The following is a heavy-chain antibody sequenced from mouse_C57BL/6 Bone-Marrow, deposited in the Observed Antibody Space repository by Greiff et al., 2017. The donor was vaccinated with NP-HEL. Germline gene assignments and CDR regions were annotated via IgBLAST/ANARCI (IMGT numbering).Heavy chain of an antibody. J-gene: IGHJ4*01. V-gene: IGHV1-50*01. CDR3: ARWEY. CDR2: IDPSDSYT. Sequence: QVQLKQPGAELVKPGASVKLSCKASGYTFTSYWMQWVKQRPGQGLEWIGEIDPSDSYTNYNQKFKGKATLTVDTSSSTAYMQLSSLTSEDSAVYYCARWEYWGQGTSVTVSS. CDR1: GYTFTSYW.